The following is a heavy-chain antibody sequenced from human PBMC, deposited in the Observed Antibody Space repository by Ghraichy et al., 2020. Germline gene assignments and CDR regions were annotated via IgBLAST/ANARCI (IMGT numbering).Heavy chain of an antibody. CDR3: AKDIGSSSYWGFDY. CDR1: GFTFDDYA. Sequence: GGSLRLSCAASGFTFDDYAMHWVRQAPGKGLEWVSGISWNSGSIGYADSVKGRFTISRDNAKNSLYLQMNSLRAEDTALYYCAKDIGSSSYWGFDYWGQGTLVTVSS. J-gene: IGHJ4*02. CDR2: ISWNSGSI. V-gene: IGHV3-9*01. D-gene: IGHD6-13*01.